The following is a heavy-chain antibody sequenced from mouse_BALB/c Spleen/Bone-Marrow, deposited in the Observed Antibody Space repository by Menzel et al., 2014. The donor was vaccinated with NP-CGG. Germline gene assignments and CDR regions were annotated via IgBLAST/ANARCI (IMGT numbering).Heavy chain of an antibody. CDR3: ARHVVEVRLALDY. CDR1: GFVFSSYD. J-gene: IGHJ4*01. CDR2: ISSGGSYT. D-gene: IGHD1-1*01. Sequence: EVKLVESGGGLVKPGGSLKLSCAASGFVFSSYDMSWVRQTPEKRLEWVATISSGGSYTYYPDSVKGRFTISRDNARNPMYLQMSSLRSEDTALYYCARHVVEVRLALDYWGQGTSVTVSS. V-gene: IGHV5-9*02.